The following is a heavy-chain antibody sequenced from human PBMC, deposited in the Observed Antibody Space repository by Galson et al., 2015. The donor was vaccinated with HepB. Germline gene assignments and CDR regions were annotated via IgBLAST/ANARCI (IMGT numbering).Heavy chain of an antibody. J-gene: IGHJ6*02. CDR1: GGSISSYY. D-gene: IGHD6-19*01. V-gene: IGHV4-59*01. CDR2: IYYSGST. Sequence: SETLSLTCTVSGGSISSYYWSWIRQPPGKGLEWIGYIYYSGSTNYNPSLKSRVTISVDTSKNQFSLKLSSVTAADTAVYYCARDSGYSSGWYFEAGNPSYGMDVWGQGTTVTVSS. CDR3: ARDSGYSSGWYFEAGNPSYGMDV.